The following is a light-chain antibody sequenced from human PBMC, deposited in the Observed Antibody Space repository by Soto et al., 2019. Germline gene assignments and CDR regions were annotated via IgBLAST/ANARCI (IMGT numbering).Light chain of an antibody. CDR1: QSISIW. V-gene: IGKV1-5*03. CDR3: EAPHTDAEG. Sequence: DRQSTQSPTSLAAAVGRRVTITCRASQSISIWLAWYQQKPGKAPKLLIYKASTLKSGVPSRFSGSGYGTEFALALRCLQPGGSAPHICEAPHTDAEGFAEGTKVDIK. CDR2: KAS. J-gene: IGKJ1*01.